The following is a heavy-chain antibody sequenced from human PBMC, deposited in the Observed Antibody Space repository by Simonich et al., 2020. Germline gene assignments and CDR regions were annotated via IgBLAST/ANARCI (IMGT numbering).Heavy chain of an antibody. CDR3: ARDWYYYDSSGYYSDAFDI. CDR2: INPNSGGT. D-gene: IGHD3-22*01. CDR1: GYTFTGYY. V-gene: IGHV1-2*02. Sequence: QVQLVQSGAEVKKPGASVKVSCKASGYTFTGYYMHWVRQAPGQGLEWMGWINPNSGGTNYAQKFQGRVTMTRDTSSSTAYMELSRLRSDDTAVYYCARDWYYYDSSGYYSDAFDIWGQGTMVTVSS. J-gene: IGHJ3*02.